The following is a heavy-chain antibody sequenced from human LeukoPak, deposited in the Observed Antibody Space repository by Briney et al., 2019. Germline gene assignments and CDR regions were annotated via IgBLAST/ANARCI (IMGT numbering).Heavy chain of an antibody. CDR3: ARATVLGYCSGGSCLYFDY. V-gene: IGHV3-7*01. Sequence: GGSLRLSCAASGFTFSSYWMSWVRQAPGKGLEWVANIKQDGNEKYYVDSVKGRFTISRDNAKNSLYLQMNSLRAEDTAVYYCARATVLGYCSGGSCLYFDYWGQGTLVTVSS. J-gene: IGHJ4*02. CDR2: IKQDGNEK. CDR1: GFTFSSYW. D-gene: IGHD2-15*01.